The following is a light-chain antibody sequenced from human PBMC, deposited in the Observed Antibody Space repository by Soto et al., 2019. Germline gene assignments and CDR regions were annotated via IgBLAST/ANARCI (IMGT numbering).Light chain of an antibody. CDR2: DVI. CDR1: SSDVGGYKH. Sequence: QSALTQPRSVSGSPGQSVSISCTGASSDVGGYKHVSWYQHHPGKAPKLMIFDVIKRPSGVPDRFSGSKSGNTASLTISGLQAEDGADYYCSSSAGSYTYVFGTGTKVTVL. CDR3: SSSAGSYTYV. J-gene: IGLJ1*01. V-gene: IGLV2-11*01.